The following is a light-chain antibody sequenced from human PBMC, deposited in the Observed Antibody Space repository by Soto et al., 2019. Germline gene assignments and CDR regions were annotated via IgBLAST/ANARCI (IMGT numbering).Light chain of an antibody. CDR2: SAS. CDR3: PKYNSAPWT. J-gene: IGKJ1*01. V-gene: IGKV1-39*01. CDR1: QTISRY. Sequence: DIQMTQSPSSLSASVGDRVTITCRASQTISRYLNWYQQRPGKAPNPLIYSASSLQSGVPSRFSGSGSGTDFTLTISSLQPEDVATYYCPKYNSAPWTFGQGTKADI.